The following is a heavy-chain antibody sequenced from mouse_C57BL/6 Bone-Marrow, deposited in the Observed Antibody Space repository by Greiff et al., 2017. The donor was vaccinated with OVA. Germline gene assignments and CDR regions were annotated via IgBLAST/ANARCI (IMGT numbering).Heavy chain of an antibody. Sequence: VQGVESGAELARPGASVKLSCKASGYTFTSYGISWVKQRTGQGLEWIGEIYPRSGNTYYNEKFKGKATLTADKSSSTAYMELRSLTSEDSAVYFCARSDYGNYWYFDVWGTGTTVTVSS. D-gene: IGHD2-1*01. CDR1: GYTFTSYG. CDR3: ARSDYGNYWYFDV. J-gene: IGHJ1*03. CDR2: IYPRSGNT. V-gene: IGHV1-81*01.